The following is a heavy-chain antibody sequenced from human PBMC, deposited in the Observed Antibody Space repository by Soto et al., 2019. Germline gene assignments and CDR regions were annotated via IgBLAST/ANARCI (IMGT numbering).Heavy chain of an antibody. J-gene: IGHJ4*02. V-gene: IGHV4-30-4*01. CDR2: IYYSGST. Sequence: QVQLQESGPGLVKPSQTLSLTCTVSGGSISGGDYYWSWIRQPPGKGLVWIGYIYYSGSTYYTPSLMSQVTIPVDTSKIQFSLKLSSVTAADAAVYYCAKVASPVTGELDYWGQGTLVTVSS. CDR3: AKVASPVTGELDY. CDR1: GGSISGGDYY. D-gene: IGHD4-17*01.